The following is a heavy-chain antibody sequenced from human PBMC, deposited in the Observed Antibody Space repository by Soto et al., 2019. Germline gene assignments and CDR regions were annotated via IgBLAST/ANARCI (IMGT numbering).Heavy chain of an antibody. Sequence: SGPTLVNPTQTLTLTCTFCGFSLRTSGVGVGWIRQPPGKALEWLALIYWDDDKRYSPSLKSRLTITKDTSKNQVVLTMTNMDPVDTATYYCAHRRIDLAEQLGRVYFDYWGQGTLVTVSS. V-gene: IGHV2-5*02. D-gene: IGHD6-13*01. J-gene: IGHJ4*02. CDR3: AHRRIDLAEQLGRVYFDY. CDR2: IYWDDDK. CDR1: GFSLRTSGVG.